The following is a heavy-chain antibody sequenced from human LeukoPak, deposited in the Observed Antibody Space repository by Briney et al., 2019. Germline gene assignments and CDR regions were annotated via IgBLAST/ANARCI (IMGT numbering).Heavy chain of an antibody. CDR3: ARQGYDFWSGYYTPFDY. D-gene: IGHD3-3*01. CDR2: IYYSGST. J-gene: IGHJ4*02. V-gene: IGHV4-59*08. Sequence: KPSETLSLTCTVSGGSISRYYWSWIRQPPGKGLEWIGYIYYSGSTNYNPSLKSRVTISVDTSKNQFSLKLSSVTAADTAVYYCARQGYDFWSGYYTPFDYWGQGTLVTVSS. CDR1: GGSISRYY.